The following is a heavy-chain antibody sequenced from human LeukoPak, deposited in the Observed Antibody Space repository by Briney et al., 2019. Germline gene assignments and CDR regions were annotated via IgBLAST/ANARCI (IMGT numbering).Heavy chain of an antibody. J-gene: IGHJ4*02. CDR2: INPNSGGT. Sequence: ASVNVSCKASGYTFTVYYMHWVRQAPGQGLEGMVWINPNSGGTNYAQKFQGRVTMTRDTSISTAYMELSRLRSDDTAVYYCARTLPSIPFDYWGQGTLVTVSS. V-gene: IGHV1-2*02. D-gene: IGHD2-21*01. CDR3: ARTLPSIPFDY. CDR1: GYTFTVYY.